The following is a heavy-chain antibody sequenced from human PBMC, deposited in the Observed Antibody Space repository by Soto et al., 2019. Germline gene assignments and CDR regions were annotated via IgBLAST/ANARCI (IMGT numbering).Heavy chain of an antibody. CDR3: ARTLRYYDFWSGSNWFDP. CDR2: IYYSGST. Sequence: SETRSLTCTVSGGSISSGGYYWSWIRQHPGKRLEWIGYIYYSGSTYYNPSLKSRVTISVDTSKNQFSLKLSSVTAADTAVYYCARTLRYYDFWSGSNWFDPWGQGTLVTVSS. V-gene: IGHV4-31*03. CDR1: GGSISSGGYY. J-gene: IGHJ5*02. D-gene: IGHD3-3*01.